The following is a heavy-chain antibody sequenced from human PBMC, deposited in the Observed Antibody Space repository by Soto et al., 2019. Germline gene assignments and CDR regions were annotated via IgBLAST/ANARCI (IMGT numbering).Heavy chain of an antibody. J-gene: IGHJ4*02. Sequence: QVQVMQSGAELTQPGASVKVSCETSGYPLPTYGLSWVRQAPGQGLEWMGWIVGDSGNTVYAQKFQGRVTMYRDTSTNTGYMELRRLTSDDSALYYCATVAGSASGSRRFDFWGQGTLVSVSS. CDR2: IVGDSGNT. V-gene: IGHV1-18*01. CDR1: GYPLPTYG. CDR3: ATVAGSASGSRRFDF. D-gene: IGHD3-10*01.